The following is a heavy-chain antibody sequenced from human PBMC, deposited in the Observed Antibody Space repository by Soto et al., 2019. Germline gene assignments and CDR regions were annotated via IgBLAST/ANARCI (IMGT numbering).Heavy chain of an antibody. CDR3: AREGIVGDYYYYGMDV. D-gene: IGHD3-16*02. J-gene: IGHJ6*02. CDR1: GYTFTSYA. V-gene: IGHV1-3*01. Sequence: XSVKVCGKASGYTFTSYAMHWVRQAPVQRLEWMGWINAGNGNTKYSRKFQGRVTITRDTSASTAYMELSSLRSEDTAVYYCAREGIVGDYYYYGMDVWGQGTTVTVSS. CDR2: INAGNGNT.